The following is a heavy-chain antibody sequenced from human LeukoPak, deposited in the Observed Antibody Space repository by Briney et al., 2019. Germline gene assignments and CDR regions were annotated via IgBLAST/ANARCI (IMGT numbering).Heavy chain of an antibody. J-gene: IGHJ5*02. V-gene: IGHV4-59*08. CDR1: GGSISSYY. CDR3: ARRWGLYNWFDP. CDR2: IYYSGST. Sequence: SETLSLTCTVSGGSISSYYWSWIRQPPGKGLEWIGYIYYSGSTNYNPSLKSRVTISVDTSKNQFSLKLSSVTATDSAVYFCARRWGLYNWFDPWGQGALVTVSS. D-gene: IGHD2-21*02.